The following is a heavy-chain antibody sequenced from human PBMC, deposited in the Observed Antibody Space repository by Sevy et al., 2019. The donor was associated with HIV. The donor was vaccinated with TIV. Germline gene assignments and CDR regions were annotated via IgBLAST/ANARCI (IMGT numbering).Heavy chain of an antibody. Sequence: GGSLRLSCTASGFAFSTYGMHWVRQAPGKGLEGVAIIWYEGINKDYAQPVKGRFTISRDNSKNTLYLQMNSLRVDDTAVYYCARERRSSGIDYWGQGTLVTVSS. V-gene: IGHV3-33*01. CDR3: ARERRSSGIDY. J-gene: IGHJ4*01. CDR2: IWYEGINK. D-gene: IGHD3-10*01. CDR1: GFAFSTYG.